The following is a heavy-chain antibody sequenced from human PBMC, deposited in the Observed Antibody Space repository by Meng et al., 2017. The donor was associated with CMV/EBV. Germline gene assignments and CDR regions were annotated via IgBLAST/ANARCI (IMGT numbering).Heavy chain of an antibody. CDR1: GGSFSGYY. CDR3: ARGGIAAAGPFDY. D-gene: IGHD6-13*01. CDR2: INHSGST. V-gene: IGHV4-34*01. Sequence: QVQLQAGGAGLLKPSETLSLTCAVYGGSFSGYYWSWIRQPPGKGLEWIGEINHSGSTNYNPSLKSRVTISVDTSKNQFSLKLSSVTAADTAVYYCARGGIAAAGPFDYWGQGTLVTVSS. J-gene: IGHJ4*02.